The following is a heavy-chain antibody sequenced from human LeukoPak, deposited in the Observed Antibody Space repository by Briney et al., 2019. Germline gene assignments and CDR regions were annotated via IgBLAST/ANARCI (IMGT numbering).Heavy chain of an antibody. D-gene: IGHD2-2*01. V-gene: IGHV1-2*02. J-gene: IGHJ4*02. Sequence: ASVKVSCKASGYTFTEYYMHWVRQAPGQGLEWMGWINPNSAGTNYAQKFQGRVTMTRDTSISTGYMELGRLTSDDTAVYYCAYLSPAEDSWGQGTLVTVSS. CDR3: AYLSPAEDS. CDR1: GYTFTEYY. CDR2: INPNSAGT.